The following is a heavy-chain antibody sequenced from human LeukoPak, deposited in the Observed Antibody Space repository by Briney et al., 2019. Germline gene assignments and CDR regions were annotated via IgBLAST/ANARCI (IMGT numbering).Heavy chain of an antibody. CDR2: IKQDGSEK. V-gene: IGHV3-7*01. J-gene: IGHJ4*02. CDR1: GFTFSSYW. Sequence: GGSLRLSCAASGFTFSSYWMSWVRQAPGKGLEWVANIKQDGSEKYYVDSVKGRFTISRDNAKNSLYLQMNSLRAEDTAVYYCARDFPYYYDSSGYTDYWGQGTLVTVS. D-gene: IGHD3-22*01. CDR3: ARDFPYYYDSSGYTDY.